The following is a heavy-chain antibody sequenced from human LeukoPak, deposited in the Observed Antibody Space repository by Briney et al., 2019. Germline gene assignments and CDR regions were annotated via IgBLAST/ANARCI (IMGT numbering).Heavy chain of an antibody. Sequence: SQTLSLTCTVSGGSFSTGTYYWSWIRQPAGKGLEWIGRVYTSGDTDYNPSLKSRVTMSVDTSKKQFSLKLNSVTAADTAVYYCAAGHDYWPSYFDSWGQGTLVIVSS. CDR1: GGSFSTGTYY. J-gene: IGHJ4*02. CDR2: VYTSGDT. V-gene: IGHV4-61*02. CDR3: AAGHDYWPSYFDS. D-gene: IGHD4/OR15-4a*01.